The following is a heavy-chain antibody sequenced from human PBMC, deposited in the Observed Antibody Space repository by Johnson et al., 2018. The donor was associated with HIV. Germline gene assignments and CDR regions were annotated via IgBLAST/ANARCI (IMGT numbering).Heavy chain of an antibody. Sequence: VQLVESGGGLVQPGGSLRLSCAASGFTFSSYWMSWVRQAPGKGLEWVANINQDGSEKYYVDSARGRFTISRDNAKNSLYLQMNSLRAEDTAVYYCAREARDAFDIWGQGTMVTVSS. CDR3: AREARDAFDI. CDR2: INQDGSEK. J-gene: IGHJ3*02. CDR1: GFTFSSYW. V-gene: IGHV3-7*01.